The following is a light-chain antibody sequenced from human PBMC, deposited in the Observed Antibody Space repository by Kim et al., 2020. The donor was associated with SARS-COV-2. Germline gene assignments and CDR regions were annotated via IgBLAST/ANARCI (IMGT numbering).Light chain of an antibody. CDR3: QQYGSSLLTWT. J-gene: IGKJ1*01. CDR2: GAS. V-gene: IGKV3-20*01. Sequence: PGERATLSCRASQSVSSSYLAWYQQKPGQAPRLLIYGASSRATGIPDRFSGSGSGTDFTLTISRLEPEDFAVYYCQQYGSSLLTWTFGQGTKVDIK. CDR1: QSVSSSY.